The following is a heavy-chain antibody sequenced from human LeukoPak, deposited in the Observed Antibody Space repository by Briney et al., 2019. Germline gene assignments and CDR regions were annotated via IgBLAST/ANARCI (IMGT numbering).Heavy chain of an antibody. V-gene: IGHV3-30-3*01. CDR2: ISYDGSNK. Sequence: GGSLRLSCAASGFTFSSYAMHWVRQAPGKGLEWVAVISYDGSNKYYADSVKGRFTISRDNSKNTLYLQMNSLRAEDTAVYYCAREMAFGYSYGPLDYWGQGTLVTVSS. CDR3: AREMAFGYSYGPLDY. CDR1: GFTFSSYA. D-gene: IGHD5-18*01. J-gene: IGHJ4*02.